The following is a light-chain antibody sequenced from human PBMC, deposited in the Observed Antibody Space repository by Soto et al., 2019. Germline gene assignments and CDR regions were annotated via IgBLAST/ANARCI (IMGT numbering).Light chain of an antibody. CDR2: GNS. CDR3: QSHDTSLSGSV. J-gene: IGLJ2*01. CDR1: SSNIGAGYD. V-gene: IGLV1-40*01. Sequence: QSVLTQPPSVSGAPGQRVTISCTGSSSNIGAGYDVHWYQQLPGTAPKVFIYGNSNRPSGVPDRFSGSKSGTSASLAITGLQAEDEADYYCQSHDTSLSGSVFGGGTKVTVL.